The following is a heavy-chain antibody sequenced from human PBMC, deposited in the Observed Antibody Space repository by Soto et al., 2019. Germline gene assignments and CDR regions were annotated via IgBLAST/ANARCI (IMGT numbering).Heavy chain of an antibody. CDR1: GFTFSSYG. CDR3: ARESEDLTSNFDY. CDR2: ISSTTNYI. V-gene: IGHV3-21*06. J-gene: IGHJ4*02. Sequence: PGGSLRLSCAASGFTFSSYGMHWVRQAPGKGLEWVSSISSTTNYIYYGDSMKGRFTISRDNAKNSLYLEMNSLRAEDTAVYYCARESEDLTSNFDYWGQGXLVTVYS.